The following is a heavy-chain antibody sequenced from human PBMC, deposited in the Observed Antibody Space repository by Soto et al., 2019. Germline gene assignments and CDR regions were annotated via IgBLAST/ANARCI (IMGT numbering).Heavy chain of an antibody. V-gene: IGHV1-18*04. J-gene: IGHJ6*02. CDR3: ARDSLVRGVTQRSYYYYGMDV. CDR1: GYTFTSYG. Sequence: ASEKVSCKASGYTFTSYGISWLRQAPGQGLEWMGWISAYNGNTNYAQKLQGRVTMTTDTSTGTAYMELRSLRSDDTAVYYCARDSLVRGVTQRSYYYYGMDVWGQGTTVTVSS. CDR2: ISAYNGNT. D-gene: IGHD3-10*01.